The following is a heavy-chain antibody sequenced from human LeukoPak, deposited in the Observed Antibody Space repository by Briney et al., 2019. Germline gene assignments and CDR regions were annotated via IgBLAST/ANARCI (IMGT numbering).Heavy chain of an antibody. D-gene: IGHD6-13*01. Sequence: TSETLSLTCTVSGGSISSHYWSWIRQPPGKGLEWIGSIYYSGSTYYNPSLKSRVTISVDTSKNQFSLKLSSVTAADTAVYYCARSWTFDYWGQGTLVTVSS. J-gene: IGHJ4*02. CDR3: ARSWTFDY. V-gene: IGHV4-39*07. CDR2: IYYSGST. CDR1: GGSISSHY.